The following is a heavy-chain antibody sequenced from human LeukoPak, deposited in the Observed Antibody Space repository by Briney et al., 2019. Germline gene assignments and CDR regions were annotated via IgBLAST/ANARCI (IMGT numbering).Heavy chain of an antibody. CDR3: AKRSSGSWCFDS. CDR1: GFTFNNYA. J-gene: IGHJ4*02. Sequence: GGSLRLSCVASGFTFNNYAMSWVRQAPGKGLDWVSSISGSDASTYYEDSVKGRFTISRDNSKNTLFLQMNSLRADDTALYYCAKRSSGSWCFDSWGQGTLVTVSS. V-gene: IGHV3-23*01. CDR2: ISGSDAST. D-gene: IGHD6-13*01.